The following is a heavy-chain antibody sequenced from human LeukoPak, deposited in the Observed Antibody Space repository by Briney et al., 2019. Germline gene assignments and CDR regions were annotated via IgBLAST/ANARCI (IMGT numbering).Heavy chain of an antibody. J-gene: IGHJ4*02. CDR2: ISGSGGST. CDR1: GFTFSSYA. CDR3: AKDNWNYGYYFDY. D-gene: IGHD1-7*01. Sequence: RTGGSLRLSCAASGFTFSSYAMSWVRQAPGKGLEWVSAISGSGGSTYYADSVKGRFTISRDNSKNTLYLQMNSLRAEDTAVYYCAKDNWNYGYYFDYWGQGTLVTVSS. V-gene: IGHV3-23*01.